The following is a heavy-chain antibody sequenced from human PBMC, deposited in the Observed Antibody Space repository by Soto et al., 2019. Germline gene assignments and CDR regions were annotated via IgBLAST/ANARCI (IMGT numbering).Heavy chain of an antibody. Sequence: XATLSLPSTVSGGSISSSSYYGGGIRQPPGKGLEWIGSIYYSGSTYYNPSLKSRVTISVDTSKNQFSLKLSSVTAADTAVYYCARHDLGYSSGGSCYPDPFDYWGQGTLVTVPS. J-gene: IGHJ4*02. V-gene: IGHV4-39*01. CDR2: IYYSGST. D-gene: IGHD2-15*01. CDR1: GGSISSSSYY. CDR3: ARHDLGYSSGGSCYPDPFDY.